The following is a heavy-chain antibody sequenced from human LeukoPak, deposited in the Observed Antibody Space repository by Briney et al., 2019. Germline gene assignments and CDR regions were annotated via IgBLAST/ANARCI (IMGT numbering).Heavy chain of an antibody. CDR1: GFPLSSYG. D-gene: IGHD4-17*01. V-gene: IGHV3-33*01. Sequence: GGSLRLSCAASGFPLSSYGMHWVRQAPGKGLEWVAVIWYDGSNKYYADSVKGRFTISRDNSKNTLYLQMNSLGAEDTAVYYCAREPSFYGEYFGFDYWGQGTLVTVSS. CDR3: AREPSFYGEYFGFDY. CDR2: IWYDGSNK. J-gene: IGHJ4*02.